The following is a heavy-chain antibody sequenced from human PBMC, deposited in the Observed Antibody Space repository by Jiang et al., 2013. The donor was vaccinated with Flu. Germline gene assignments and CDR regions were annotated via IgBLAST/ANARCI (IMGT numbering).Heavy chain of an antibody. CDR1: GDSMTRYY. D-gene: IGHD3-22*01. V-gene: IGHV4-59*01. CDR2: ISYSGST. J-gene: IGHJ4*02. CDR3: VREDSFTSPRGRFDS. Sequence: GPGLVRPSETLALTCAISGDSMTRYYWNWIRQSPGKGLEWIGYISYSGSTMYNPSLRSRVTISGDTPKNQFSLKLRSVTAADTAVYYCVREDSFTSPRGRFDSWGQGAPVTVSS.